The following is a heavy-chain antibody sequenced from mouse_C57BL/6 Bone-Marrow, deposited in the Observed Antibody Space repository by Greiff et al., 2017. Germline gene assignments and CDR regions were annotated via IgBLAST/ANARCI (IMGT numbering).Heavy chain of an antibody. CDR1: GYTFTSYW. V-gene: IGHV1-50*01. D-gene: IGHD1-1*01. CDR2: IDPSDSYT. Sequence: QVQLQQPGAELVKPGASVKLSCKASGYTFTSYWMQWVKQRPGQGLEWIGEIDPSDSYTNYNQKFKGKATLTVDTSSSTAYMQLSSLTSEDSAVYYCASHYGSRYWGQGTLVNVSA. CDR3: ASHYGSRY. J-gene: IGHJ3*01.